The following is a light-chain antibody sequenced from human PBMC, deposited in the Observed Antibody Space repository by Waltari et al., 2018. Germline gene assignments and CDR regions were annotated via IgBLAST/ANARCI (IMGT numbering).Light chain of an antibody. J-gene: IGLJ3*02. Sequence: QSVLTQPPSTSGTPGQTVTISCSGSSSNIGTNTVTWYQHFPGTAPKVLVFANSHRPSGVPNRFSASQSGTSASLVISGRQSEDEGDYFCAAWDDSLIGRVFGGGTTLTVL. CDR1: SSNIGTNT. CDR3: AAWDDSLIGRV. CDR2: ANS. V-gene: IGLV1-44*01.